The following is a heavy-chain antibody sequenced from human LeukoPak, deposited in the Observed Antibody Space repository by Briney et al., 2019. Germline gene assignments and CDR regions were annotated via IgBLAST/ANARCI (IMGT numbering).Heavy chain of an antibody. CDR3: AKDVATVTIYGMDV. J-gene: IGHJ6*02. D-gene: IGHD4-17*01. Sequence: GRSLRLSCAASGFTFSSYGMHWVRQAPGKGLEWVSAISGSGGSTYYADSVKGRFTISRDNSKNTLYLQMNSLRAEDTAVYYCAKDVATVTIYGMDVWGQGTTVTVSS. V-gene: IGHV3-23*01. CDR2: ISGSGGST. CDR1: GFTFSSYG.